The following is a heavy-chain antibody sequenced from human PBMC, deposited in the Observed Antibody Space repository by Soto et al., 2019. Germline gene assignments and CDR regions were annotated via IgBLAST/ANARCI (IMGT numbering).Heavy chain of an antibody. Sequence: SETLSLTCTVSGGSISIYYWSWIRQPPGKGLEWIGYIYYSGSTNYNPSLKSRVTISVDTSKNQFSLKLSSVTAADTAVYYCARDNPPRXSITMVRGVIDYYGMDVWGQGTTVTVSS. CDR1: GGSISIYY. CDR2: IYYSGST. D-gene: IGHD3-10*01. J-gene: IGHJ6*02. V-gene: IGHV4-59*01. CDR3: ARDNPPRXSITMVRGVIDYYGMDV.